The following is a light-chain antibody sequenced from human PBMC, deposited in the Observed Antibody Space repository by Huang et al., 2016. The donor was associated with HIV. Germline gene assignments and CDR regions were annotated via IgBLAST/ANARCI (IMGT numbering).Light chain of an antibody. V-gene: IGKV3-15*01. J-gene: IGKJ4*01. CDR3: QQFNNWSPA. Sequence: ETLMTQFPATLSVSPGERATLSCRASQNVRNNLAWYQQKPGQAPRLLFYEASSRATGVPGRFSASGSGIDFTLTISSLQSEDFAVYYCQQFNNWSPAFGGGTTVEIK. CDR1: QNVRNN. CDR2: EAS.